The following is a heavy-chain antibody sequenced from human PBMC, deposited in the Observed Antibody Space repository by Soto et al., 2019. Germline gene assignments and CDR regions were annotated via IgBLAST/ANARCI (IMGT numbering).Heavy chain of an antibody. J-gene: IGHJ5*02. CDR3: ATDLRIEWLLRPIIGGWFDP. D-gene: IGHD3-22*01. CDR1: GYTLTELS. CDR2: FDPEDGET. V-gene: IGHV1-24*01. Sequence: GASVKVSCKVSGYTLTELSMHWVRQAPGKGLEWMGGFDPEDGETIYAQKFQGRVTMTEDTSTDTAYMELSSLRSEDTAVYYCATDLRIEWLLRPIIGGWFDPWGQGTLVTVSS.